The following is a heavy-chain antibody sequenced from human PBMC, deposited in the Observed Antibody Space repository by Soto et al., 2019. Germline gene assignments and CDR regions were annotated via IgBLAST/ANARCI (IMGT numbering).Heavy chain of an antibody. J-gene: IGHJ5*02. CDR1: GFTFSSYA. V-gene: IGHV3-23*01. CDR2: ISAGGGNT. CDR3: AQTTPSIPWFDP. D-gene: IGHD1-1*01. Sequence: EVQLLESGGGLVQPGGSLRLSCAASGFTFSSYAMSWVRQAPGKGREWVSAISAGGGNTYYRDSVKGLFTISRDNSKNTLYLQMTSLRAEDTAVYFCAQTTPSIPWFDPWGQGTLVTVSS.